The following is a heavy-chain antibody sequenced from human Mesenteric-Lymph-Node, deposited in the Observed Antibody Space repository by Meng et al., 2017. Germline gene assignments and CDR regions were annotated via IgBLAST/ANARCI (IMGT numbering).Heavy chain of an antibody. CDR1: GGSLSGAY. CDR2: IIHGGSP. CDR3: ARRPTGIDY. Sequence: GQLQEWGAGLFEPSESLSPTCAVNGGSLSGAYWNWIRQPPGKGLEWIGEIIHGGSPSYNPSLKSRVTISIDTSKNQLSLMLSSVTAADTAGYYCARRPTGIDYWGQGTLVTVSS. D-gene: IGHD2-8*02. V-gene: IGHV4-34*12. J-gene: IGHJ4*02.